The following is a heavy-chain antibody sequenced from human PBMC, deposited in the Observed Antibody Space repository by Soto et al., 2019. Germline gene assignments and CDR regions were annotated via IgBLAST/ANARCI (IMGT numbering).Heavy chain of an antibody. Sequence: EVQLLESGGGLVQPGGSLRRSCAASGFTFSSYAMSWVRQAPGKGLEWGSAISGSGGSTYYADSVKGRFTISRDNFKNTLYLQMNSLRAEDTAVYYCAKPHPKYYYDSSGYQGWGQGTLVTVSS. CDR2: ISGSGGST. D-gene: IGHD3-22*01. CDR3: AKPHPKYYYDSSGYQG. V-gene: IGHV3-23*01. J-gene: IGHJ4*02. CDR1: GFTFSSYA.